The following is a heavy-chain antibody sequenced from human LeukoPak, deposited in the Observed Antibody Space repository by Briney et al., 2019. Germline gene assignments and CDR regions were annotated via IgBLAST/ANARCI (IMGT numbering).Heavy chain of an antibody. Sequence: KTGGSLRLSCEASGFILKNHWMTWVRQAPGKGLGWVANINQDGSEKFYVDSVKGRFTISRDNSKNSLFLQLNSLRAEDTAVYYCARVWQYYYDYSAFDIWGQGTMVTVS. D-gene: IGHD3-16*01. CDR2: INQDGSEK. CDR3: ARVWQYYYDYSAFDI. CDR1: GFILKNHW. V-gene: IGHV3-7*01. J-gene: IGHJ3*02.